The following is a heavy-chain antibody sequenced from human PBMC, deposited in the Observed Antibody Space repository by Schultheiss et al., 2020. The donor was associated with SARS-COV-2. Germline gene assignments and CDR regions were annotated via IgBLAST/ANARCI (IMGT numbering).Heavy chain of an antibody. CDR2: IYWSGGNT. Sequence: GGSLRLSCVVSEFGFNEHAIHWVRQLPGKGLEWVAGIYWSGGNTGYVDSVKGRFTISRDNAKTSLYLQMSSLRAEDTAVYYCAGGPGWLPVSWGQGTLVTVSS. CDR3: AGGPGWLPVS. CDR1: EFGFNEHA. V-gene: IGHV3-9*01. D-gene: IGHD5-12*01. J-gene: IGHJ5*02.